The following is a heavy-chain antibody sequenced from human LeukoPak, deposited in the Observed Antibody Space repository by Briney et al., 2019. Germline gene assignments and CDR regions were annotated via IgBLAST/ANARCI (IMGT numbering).Heavy chain of an antibody. CDR2: IIPIFGTA. Sequence: ASVTVSCKASGGTFSSYAISWVRQAPGQGLEWMGGIIPIFGTANYAQKFQGRVTITTDESTSTAYMELSSLRSEDTAVYYCARVLYDSSGYYSRQIDYWGQGTLITVSS. D-gene: IGHD3-22*01. CDR1: GGTFSSYA. J-gene: IGHJ4*02. CDR3: ARVLYDSSGYYSRQIDY. V-gene: IGHV1-69*05.